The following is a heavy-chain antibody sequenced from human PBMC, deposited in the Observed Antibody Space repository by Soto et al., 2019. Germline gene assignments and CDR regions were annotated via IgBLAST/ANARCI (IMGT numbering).Heavy chain of an antibody. CDR3: ARGPVTSSSDAFDY. V-gene: IGHV4-34*01. CDR2: INHSGST. D-gene: IGHD6-13*01. Sequence: QVQLQQWGAGLLKPSETLSLTCAVYGGSFSGYYWSWIRQPPGKGLEWIGEINHSGSTNYNPSLKSRGTISVDTSKNQFSLKLSSVTAADTAVYYCARGPVTSSSDAFDYWGQGTLVTVSS. CDR1: GGSFSGYY. J-gene: IGHJ4*02.